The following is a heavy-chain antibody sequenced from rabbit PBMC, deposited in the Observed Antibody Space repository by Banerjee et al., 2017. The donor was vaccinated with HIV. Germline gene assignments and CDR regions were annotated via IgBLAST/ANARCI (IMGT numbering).Heavy chain of an antibody. CDR3: ARGGSYDDYGDPPFNL. J-gene: IGHJ4*01. Sequence: QQQLEESGGGLVQPEGSLTLTCTASGFSFSNKYVMCWVRQAPGKGLEWIACINTSSGSTVYATWAKGRFTISRTSSTTVALRMTSLTAADTATYFCARGGSYDDYGDPPFNLWGQGTLVTVS. D-gene: IGHD2-1*01. CDR1: GFSFSNKYV. CDR2: INTSSGST. V-gene: IGHV1S45*01.